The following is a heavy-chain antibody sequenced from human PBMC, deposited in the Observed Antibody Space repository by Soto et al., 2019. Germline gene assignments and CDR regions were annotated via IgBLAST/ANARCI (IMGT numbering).Heavy chain of an antibody. CDR2: ITSGGDT. CDR3: AKIQSSGAFRFFFDY. CDR1: GFTFSGYA. D-gene: IGHD3-22*01. Sequence: GGSLRLSCATSGFTFSGYAMTWVRQAPGKGLNWVSAITSGGDTFFADSVKGRFTISRDHSKNTFYLQMNSLTAEDTAVYHCAKIQSSGAFRFFFDYWGQGTLVTRSS. J-gene: IGHJ4*02. V-gene: IGHV3-23*01.